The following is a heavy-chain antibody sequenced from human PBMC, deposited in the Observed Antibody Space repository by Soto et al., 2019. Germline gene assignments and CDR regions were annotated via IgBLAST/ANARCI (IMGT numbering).Heavy chain of an antibody. D-gene: IGHD3-10*01. V-gene: IGHV3-53*02. CDR3: ARGQQASRTRGVPGFDY. CDR1: GFNISTNY. J-gene: IGHJ4*02. Sequence: EVQLVETGGALIQPGGSLRLSCAASGFNISTNYMTWVRQAPGKGLEWVSLLFSGGTSYYADSVKGRFTISRDNSKNTLFLQMNRLKTEDTAVYYCARGQQASRTRGVPGFDYWGQGTLVTVSS. CDR2: LFSGGTS.